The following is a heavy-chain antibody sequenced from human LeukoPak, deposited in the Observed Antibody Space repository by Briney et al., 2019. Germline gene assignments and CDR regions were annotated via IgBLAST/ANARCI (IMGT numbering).Heavy chain of an antibody. CDR1: GYTFTSYA. Sequence: GASVKVSCKASGYTFTSYAMHWVRQAPGQRLEWMGWINTGNGNTKYSQKFQGRVTITRDTSASTAYMELSSLRSEDTAVYYCARDLGYSYGTDDYWGQGTLVTVSS. CDR2: INTGNGNT. J-gene: IGHJ4*02. D-gene: IGHD5-18*01. CDR3: ARDLGYSYGTDDY. V-gene: IGHV1-3*04.